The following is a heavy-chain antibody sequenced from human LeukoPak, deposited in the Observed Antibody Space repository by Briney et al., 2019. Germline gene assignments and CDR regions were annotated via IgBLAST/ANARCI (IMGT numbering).Heavy chain of an antibody. V-gene: IGHV1-18*04. CDR1: GYTFTGYY. D-gene: IGHD4-23*01. CDR2: ISAYNGNT. Sequence: ASVKVSCKASGYTFTGYYMHWVRQAPGQGLEWMGWISAYNGNTNYAQKLQGRVTMTTDTSTSTAYMELRSLRSDDTAVYYCARDKLTTVVTPAGSDFDYWGQGTLVTVSS. J-gene: IGHJ4*02. CDR3: ARDKLTTVVTPAGSDFDY.